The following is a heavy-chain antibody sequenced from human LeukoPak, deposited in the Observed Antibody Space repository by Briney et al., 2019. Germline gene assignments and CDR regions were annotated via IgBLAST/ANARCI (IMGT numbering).Heavy chain of an antibody. CDR2: ISGSGGSI. J-gene: IGHJ4*02. V-gene: IGHV3-23*01. CDR3: AKGPFFYYDSSGYNYFDS. Sequence: GGSLRLSCAASGFTFSSFAMSWVRQAPGKGLEWVSSISGSGGSIYSADSVKGRFTISRDNSKNTLYLQMNSLRAEDTAIFYCAKGPFFYYDSSGYNYFDSWGQGTLVTVSS. CDR1: GFTFSSFA. D-gene: IGHD3-22*01.